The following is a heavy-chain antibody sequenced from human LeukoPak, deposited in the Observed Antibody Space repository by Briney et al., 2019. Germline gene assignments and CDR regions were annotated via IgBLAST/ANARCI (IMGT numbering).Heavy chain of an antibody. CDR2: IIPIFGTA. Sequence: ASVKVSCKASGGTFTSYAISWVRQAPGQGLEWMGGIIPIFGTANYAQKFQGRVTITADESTSTAYMELSSLRSEDTAVYYCARDLRDAFDIRGQGTMVTVSS. J-gene: IGHJ3*02. CDR1: GGTFTSYA. V-gene: IGHV1-69*13. CDR3: ARDLRDAFDI.